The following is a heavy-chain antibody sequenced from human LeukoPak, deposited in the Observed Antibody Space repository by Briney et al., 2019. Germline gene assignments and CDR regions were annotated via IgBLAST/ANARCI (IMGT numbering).Heavy chain of an antibody. CDR2: IYYSGST. Sequence: SETLSLTCTVSGGSISSGGYYWSWIRLHPGKGPEWIGYIYYSGSTYYNPSLKSRVTISVDTSKNQFSLKLSSVTAADTAVYYCAREVAGYNWFDPWGQGTLVTVSS. CDR3: AREVAGYNWFDP. V-gene: IGHV4-31*03. D-gene: IGHD2-15*01. J-gene: IGHJ5*02. CDR1: GGSISSGGYY.